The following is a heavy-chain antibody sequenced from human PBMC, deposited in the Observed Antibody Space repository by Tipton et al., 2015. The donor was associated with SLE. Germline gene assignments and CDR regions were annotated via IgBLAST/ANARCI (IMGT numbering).Heavy chain of an antibody. Sequence: TLSLTCTVSGGSISSHYWSCIRQPPGKGLEWIGYIYYSGSTNYNPSLKSRVTISVDTSKNQFSLKLSSVTAADTAVYYCARSGGMVFFNWGQGTLVTVSS. CDR1: GGSISSHY. V-gene: IGHV4-59*11. CDR2: IYYSGST. J-gene: IGHJ4*02. CDR3: ARSGGMVFFN. D-gene: IGHD3-16*01.